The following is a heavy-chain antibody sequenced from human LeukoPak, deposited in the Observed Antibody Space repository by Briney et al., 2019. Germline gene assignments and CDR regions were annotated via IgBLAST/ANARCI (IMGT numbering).Heavy chain of an antibody. CDR2: IYTSGST. CDR3: ATEYYYDSSGCYDY. J-gene: IGHJ4*02. V-gene: IGHV4-4*07. Sequence: PSETLSLTCTVSGGSISSYYWSWIRQPAGKGLEWIGRIYTSGSTNYNPSLKSRVTMSVDTSKNQFSLKLSSVTAADTAVYYCATEYYYDSSGCYDYWGQGTLVTVSS. D-gene: IGHD3-22*01. CDR1: GGSISSYY.